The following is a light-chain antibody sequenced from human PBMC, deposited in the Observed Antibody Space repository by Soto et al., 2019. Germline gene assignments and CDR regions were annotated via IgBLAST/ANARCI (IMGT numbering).Light chain of an antibody. J-gene: IGKJ1*01. CDR2: SAA. Sequence: DIRMTQPPSTLSASVVDVVNLPCRGSETINNYLHWYHPKPGRAPTLLIQSAATLQSGVPSRFSGSGSGTELTRNISSLEHADLETYSSQQSYTSPWTFGLGTRGE. CDR1: ETINNY. CDR3: QQSYTSPWT. V-gene: IGKV1-39*01.